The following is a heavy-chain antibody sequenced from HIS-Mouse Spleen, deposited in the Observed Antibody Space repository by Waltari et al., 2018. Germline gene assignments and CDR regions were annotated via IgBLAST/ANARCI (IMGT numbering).Heavy chain of an antibody. Sequence: QVQLQESGPGLVKPSETLSLTCTVSGGSIRSYYWSWIRPPAGKGLEWIGRIYPSGRTNYNPSLKSRVTMSVDTSKNQFSLKLSSVTAADTAVYYCARGLDSSGDDAFDIWGQGTMVTVSS. CDR3: ARGLDSSGDDAFDI. V-gene: IGHV4-4*07. J-gene: IGHJ3*02. CDR1: GGSIRSYY. CDR2: IYPSGRT. D-gene: IGHD3-22*01.